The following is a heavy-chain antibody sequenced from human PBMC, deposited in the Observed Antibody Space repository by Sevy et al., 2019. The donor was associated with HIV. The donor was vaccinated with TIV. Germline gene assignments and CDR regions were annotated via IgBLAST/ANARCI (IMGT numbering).Heavy chain of an antibody. D-gene: IGHD2-2*01. J-gene: IGHJ4*02. CDR1: GFTFSSYA. CDR3: ASAYCSSTSCYYYYFDY. Sequence: GGSLRLSCAASGFTFSSYAMSWVRQAPGKGLEWVSAISGSGGNTYYADSVKGRFTISRDNSKNTLYLQMNSLRAEDTASYYCASAYCSSTSCYYYYFDYWGQGTLVTVSS. CDR2: ISGSGGNT. V-gene: IGHV3-23*01.